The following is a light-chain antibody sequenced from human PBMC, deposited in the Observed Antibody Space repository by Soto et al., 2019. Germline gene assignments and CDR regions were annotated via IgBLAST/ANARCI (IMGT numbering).Light chain of an antibody. CDR3: QQYNNWS. J-gene: IGKJ5*01. Sequence: VVLTQSPATLSVSPGERASVSCRASQSVSSNLAWYQQKPGQAPRLLIYAASTRATGIPARLSGSGSGTEFTLTISSLQSEDFAVYYCQQYNNWSFGQGTRLEIK. CDR1: QSVSSN. CDR2: AAS. V-gene: IGKV3-15*01.